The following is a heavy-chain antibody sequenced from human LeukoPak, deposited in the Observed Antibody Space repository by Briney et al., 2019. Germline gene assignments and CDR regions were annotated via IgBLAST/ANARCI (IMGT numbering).Heavy chain of an antibody. CDR3: ARDAYRGLDY. J-gene: IGHJ4*02. CDR2: ISSGSGTI. D-gene: IGHD3-16*02. V-gene: IGHV3-48*04. CDR1: GFTFSSYT. Sequence: PGGSPRLSCAASGFTFSSYTMNWVRQAPGKGLEWVSYISSGSGTIYYADSVKGRFTISRDNAKNSLYLQMNSLRAEDTAVYYCARDAYRGLDYWGQGTLVTVSS.